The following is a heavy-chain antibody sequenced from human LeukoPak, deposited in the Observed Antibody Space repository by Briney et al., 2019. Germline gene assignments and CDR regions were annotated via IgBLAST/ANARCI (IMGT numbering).Heavy chain of an antibody. CDR1: GYTFTSYG. CDR3: ARVRLPDYYDSSGYYYFDY. Sequence: GASVKVSCKASGYTFTSYGISWVRQAPGQGLEWMGWISAYNGNTNYAQKVQGRVTMTTDTSTSTAYMELRSLRSDDTAVYYCARVRLPDYYDSSGYYYFDYWGQGTLVTVSS. D-gene: IGHD3-22*01. J-gene: IGHJ4*02. CDR2: ISAYNGNT. V-gene: IGHV1-18*01.